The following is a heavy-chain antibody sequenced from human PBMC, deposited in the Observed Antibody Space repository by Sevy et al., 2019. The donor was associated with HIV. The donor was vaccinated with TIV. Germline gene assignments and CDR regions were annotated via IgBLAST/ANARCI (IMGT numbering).Heavy chain of an antibody. V-gene: IGHV3-30*18. D-gene: IGHD3-9*01. CDR3: AKESSTFFDWVSQYPPYHYDH. J-gene: IGHJ4*02. CDR1: GFSFGTYG. Sequence: GGSLRLSCAASGFSFGTYGIHWVRQAPGKGLEWVAVISFDGSKKFYADSVKGRFTIPRDNFKYTLHLQMNSLRHGDTGVYYCAKESSTFFDWVSQYPPYHYDHWGQGTLVTVSS. CDR2: ISFDGSKK.